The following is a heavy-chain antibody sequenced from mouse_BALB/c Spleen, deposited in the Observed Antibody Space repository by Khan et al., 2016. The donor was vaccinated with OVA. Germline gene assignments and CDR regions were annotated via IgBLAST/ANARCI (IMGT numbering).Heavy chain of an antibody. CDR3: ASGYFGNYEFAY. J-gene: IGHJ3*01. CDR1: GYTFTNYW. D-gene: IGHD2-1*01. Sequence: QVQLKQSGAELVKPGASVKLSCKTSGYTFTNYWIQWVKQRPGQGLGWMGEIFPGTGTTYYNENFKAKATLTIDTSSSTAYMQLSSLTSEDSAVYFCASGYFGNYEFAYWGQGTLVTVSA. V-gene: IGHV1S132*01. CDR2: IFPGTGTT.